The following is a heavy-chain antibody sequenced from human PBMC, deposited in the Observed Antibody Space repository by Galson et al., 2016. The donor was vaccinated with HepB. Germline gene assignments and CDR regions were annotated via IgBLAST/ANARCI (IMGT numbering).Heavy chain of an antibody. CDR2: IYYSGSA. CDR1: GGSIANRDYY. Sequence: ETLSLTCTVSGGSIANRDYYWAWIRQSPGKGLEWIASIYYSGSAHYNPSLKSRLTISVDTSKNHFSLTLTSVTAADTAVYYCARHQAGHYHGSEIKRPYYLYYGVDVWGPGTTVIVTS. CDR3: ARHQAGHYHGSEIKRPYYLYYGVDV. J-gene: IGHJ6*02. V-gene: IGHV4-39*01. D-gene: IGHD1-26*01.